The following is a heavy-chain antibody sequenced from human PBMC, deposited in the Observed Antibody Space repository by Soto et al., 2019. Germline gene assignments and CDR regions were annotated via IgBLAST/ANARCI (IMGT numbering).Heavy chain of an antibody. D-gene: IGHD4-4*01. J-gene: IGHJ5*02. Sequence: EVSLLESGGHLVAPGESLRLSCVASGFSFSSSALTWVRQAPGKGLEWVADISGPGGTTYYADSVKGRFIISRDNSKNTRSLQMTSLRVEDTAIYYCAKENDYSIIESNWFDAWGQGTLVTVSS. V-gene: IGHV3-23*01. CDR3: AKENDYSIIESNWFDA. CDR2: ISGPGGTT. CDR1: GFSFSSSA.